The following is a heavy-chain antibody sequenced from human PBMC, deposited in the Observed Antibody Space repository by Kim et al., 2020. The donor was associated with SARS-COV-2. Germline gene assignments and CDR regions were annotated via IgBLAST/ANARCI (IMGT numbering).Heavy chain of an antibody. D-gene: IGHD6-19*01. CDR3: ASEAYLYISGWYTVRVHYPLLDN. J-gene: IGHJ4*02. V-gene: IGHV1-18*01. Sequence: ASVKVSCKASGYTFTSYGISWVRQAPGQGLEWMGWISAYNGNTNYAQNLQGRVTMTTDTSISTAYMQLTSLRFDDTAVYYCASEAYLYISGWYTVRVHYPLLDNSGQGTLVTASS. CDR1: GYTFTSYG. CDR2: ISAYNGNT.